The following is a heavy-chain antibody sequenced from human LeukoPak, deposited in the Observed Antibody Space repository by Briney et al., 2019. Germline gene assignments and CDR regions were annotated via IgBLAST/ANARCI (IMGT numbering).Heavy chain of an antibody. CDR1: GGSFSGYY. J-gene: IGHJ4*02. CDR2: INHSGIS. Sequence: SETLSLTCAVYGGSFSGYYWSWIRQPPGKGLEWIGEINHSGISNYNPSLKSRVTISVDTSKNQFSLKLSSVTAADTAVYYCARGRVLTIFGVVQGGGQGTLVTVSS. D-gene: IGHD3-3*01. CDR3: ARGRVLTIFGVVQG. V-gene: IGHV4-34*01.